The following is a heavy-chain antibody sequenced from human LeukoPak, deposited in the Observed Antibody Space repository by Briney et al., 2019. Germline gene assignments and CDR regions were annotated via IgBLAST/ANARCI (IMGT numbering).Heavy chain of an antibody. J-gene: IGHJ4*02. Sequence: GGSLRLSCEASGFKFSNYAMIWVRQAPGKGLEWVSTISDLGGKTFYADSVKGHFTISRDNSKSTLYVQMNSLRVEDTAIYFCAKDRSYTSGWYDSFDSWGQGTLVTVSS. CDR1: GFKFSNYA. CDR3: AKDRSYTSGWYDSFDS. V-gene: IGHV3-23*01. CDR2: ISDLGGKT. D-gene: IGHD6-19*01.